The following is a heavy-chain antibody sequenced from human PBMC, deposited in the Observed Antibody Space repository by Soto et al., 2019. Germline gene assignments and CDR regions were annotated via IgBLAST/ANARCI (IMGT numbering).Heavy chain of an antibody. Sequence: SVQVFCKASGGTLSSYAISWVRQAPGQGLEWMGGIIPIFGIANYAQKFQGRVTITADKSTSTAYMELSSLRSEDTAVYYCARAGYSSGWYRDYWGQGTLVTVSS. CDR3: ARAGYSSGWYRDY. CDR1: GGTLSSYA. D-gene: IGHD6-19*01. CDR2: IIPIFGIA. V-gene: IGHV1-69*17. J-gene: IGHJ4*02.